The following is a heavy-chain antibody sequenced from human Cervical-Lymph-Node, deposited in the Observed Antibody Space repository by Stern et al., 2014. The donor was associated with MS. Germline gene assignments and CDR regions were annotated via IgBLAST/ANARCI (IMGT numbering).Heavy chain of an antibody. CDR1: GFTFSSYG. CDR2: ISYDGSNK. D-gene: IGHD2-2*01. J-gene: IGHJ4*02. Sequence: VQLVESGGGVVQPGRSLRLSCAASGFTFSSYGMHWVRQAPGKGLEWVAVISYDGSNKYYADSVKGRFTISRDNSKNTLYLQMSSLRAEDTAVYYCAKAKAPIVVVPAAPGDYWGQGTLVTVSS. CDR3: AKAKAPIVVVPAAPGDY. V-gene: IGHV3-30*18.